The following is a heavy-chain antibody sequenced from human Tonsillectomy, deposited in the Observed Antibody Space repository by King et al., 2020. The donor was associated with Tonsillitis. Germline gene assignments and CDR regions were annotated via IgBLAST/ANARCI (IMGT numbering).Heavy chain of an antibody. CDR2: INHSGST. V-gene: IGHV4-34*01. CDR1: GGSFSGYY. CDR3: ARGQLDISIAVAAATRWFDP. D-gene: IGHD6-19*01. J-gene: IGHJ5*02. Sequence: VQLQQWGAGLLKPSETLSLTCAVYGGSFSGYYWSWIRQPPGKGLEWIGEINHSGSTNYNPSLKSRVTISVDTSKNQFSLKLSSVTAADTAVYYCARGQLDISIAVAAATRWFDPWGQGTLVTVSS.